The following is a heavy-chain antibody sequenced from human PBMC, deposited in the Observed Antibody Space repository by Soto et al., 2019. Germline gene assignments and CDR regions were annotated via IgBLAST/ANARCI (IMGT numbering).Heavy chain of an antibody. Sequence: QVQLVQSGAEVKKPGASVKISCKASGYTFTSHYMHWVRQAPGQGLEWVGMINPTGGGASYEQKFQDRVTMTRDTSTSTDYMELSSLRSEDTAVYFCARGSAYDREPFDYWGQGTLVTVSS. CDR3: ARGSAYDREPFDY. CDR1: GYTFTSHY. J-gene: IGHJ4*02. CDR2: INPTGGGA. V-gene: IGHV1-46*03. D-gene: IGHD5-12*01.